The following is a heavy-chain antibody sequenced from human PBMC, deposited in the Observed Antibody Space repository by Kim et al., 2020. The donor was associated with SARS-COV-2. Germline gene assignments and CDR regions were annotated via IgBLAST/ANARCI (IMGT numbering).Heavy chain of an antibody. J-gene: IGHJ6*04. D-gene: IGHD3-10*01. CDR2: IYYSGST. V-gene: IGHV4-59*01. CDR1: GGSISSYY. CDR3: ASLELDGSGSYYQDV. Sequence: SETLSLTCTVSGGSISSYYWSWSRQPPGKGLEWIGYIYYSGSTNYNPSLKSRVTISVDTSKNQFSLKLSSVTAADTAVYYCASLELDGSGSYYQDVWGKGTPVTVSS.